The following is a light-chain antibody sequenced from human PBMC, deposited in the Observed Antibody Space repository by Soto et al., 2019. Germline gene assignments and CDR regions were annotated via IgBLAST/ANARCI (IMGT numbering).Light chain of an antibody. J-gene: IGLJ2*01. CDR3: SSYTGSSTIV. V-gene: IGLV2-14*01. CDR2: DVS. CDR1: SNDVGGYNY. Sequence: QAVVTQPASVSGSPGQSITISCTGTSNDVGGYNYVSWYQQHPGKAPKLMIYDVSNRPSGVSNRFSGSKSGNTASLTISGLQAEDEADYHCSSYTGSSTIVFGGGTKLTVL.